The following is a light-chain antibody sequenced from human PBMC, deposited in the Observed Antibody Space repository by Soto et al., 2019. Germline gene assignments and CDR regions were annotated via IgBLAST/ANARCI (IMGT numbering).Light chain of an antibody. CDR3: SSYAGSSNV. V-gene: IGLV2-8*01. J-gene: IGLJ1*01. CDR1: SSDVGGYNY. Sequence: LTQPPSASGSPGQSVTISCTGTSSDVGGYNYVSWYQQHPGKAPKLMIYEVNKRPSGVPDRFSGSKSGNTASLTVSGLQAEDEADYYCSSYAGSSNVFGTGTKVTVL. CDR2: EVN.